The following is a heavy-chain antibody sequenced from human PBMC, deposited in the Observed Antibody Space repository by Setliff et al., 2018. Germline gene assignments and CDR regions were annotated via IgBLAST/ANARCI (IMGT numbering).Heavy chain of an antibody. Sequence: SETLSLTCAVYGGSFSGYYWSWIRQPPGKGLEWIGEINHSGSTNYNPSLKSRVTISVDTSKNQFSLKLSSVTAADTALYYCTVYNTGSSKDHYWGRGTPVTVSS. V-gene: IGHV4-34*01. CDR1: GGSFSGYY. D-gene: IGHD2-8*02. CDR2: INHSGST. J-gene: IGHJ4*02. CDR3: TVYNTGSSKDHY.